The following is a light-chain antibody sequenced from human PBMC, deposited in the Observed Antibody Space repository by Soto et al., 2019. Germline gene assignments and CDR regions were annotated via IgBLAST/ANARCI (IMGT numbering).Light chain of an antibody. V-gene: IGKV1-8*01. CDR1: QGISSY. CDR3: QQYYSYSFT. J-gene: IGKJ3*01. CDR2: AAS. Sequence: AIRMTQSPSSLSASTGDRVTITFRASQGISSYLAWYQQKPGKAPKLLIYAASTLQSGVPSRFSGSGSGTDFTLTISCLQSEDFATYYCQQYYSYSFTFGPGTKVDIK.